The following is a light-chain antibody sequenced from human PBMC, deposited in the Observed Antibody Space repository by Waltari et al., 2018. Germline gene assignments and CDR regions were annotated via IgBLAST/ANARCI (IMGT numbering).Light chain of an antibody. CDR2: EDD. Sequence: QSALTQPASVSGSPGQSITISCTGTLSDVGTYNLVSWYQQHPGKAPNLIIYEDDKRPSGVSDRLSGSKSGNTASLTISGLQAEDEADYYCCTYVGRTTFHVTFGGGTKLTVL. J-gene: IGLJ2*01. CDR3: CTYVGRTTFHVT. CDR1: LSDVGTYNL. V-gene: IGLV2-23*02.